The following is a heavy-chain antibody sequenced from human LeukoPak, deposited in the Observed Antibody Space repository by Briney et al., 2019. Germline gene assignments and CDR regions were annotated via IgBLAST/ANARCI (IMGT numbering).Heavy chain of an antibody. V-gene: IGHV4-61*02. CDR1: GGSISSGSYY. CDR2: IYTSGST. Sequence: SETLSLTCTVSGGSISSGSYYWSWIRQPAGKGLEWIGRIYTSGSTNYNPSLKSRVTMSVDTSKNQFSLKLNSVTAADTAVYYCARGGLYGDYRDWYFDLWGRGTLVTVSS. CDR3: ARGGLYGDYRDWYFDL. J-gene: IGHJ2*01. D-gene: IGHD4-17*01.